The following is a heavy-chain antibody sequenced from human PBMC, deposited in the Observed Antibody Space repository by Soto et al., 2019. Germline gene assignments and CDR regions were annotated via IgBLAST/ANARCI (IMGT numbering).Heavy chain of an antibody. CDR2: ISAYNGDT. Sequence: QVQVVQSGAEVKKPGASVKVSCKASGYTFTTYGISWVRQAPGQGLEWMGWISAYNGDTNYAQKFQGRVTMTTDTATRTAYMEVRSLRSDDTAVYYCARDPLGHFQYWGQGTLVTFSS. V-gene: IGHV1-18*01. CDR1: GYTFTTYG. D-gene: IGHD3-3*01. CDR3: ARDPLGHFQY. J-gene: IGHJ1*01.